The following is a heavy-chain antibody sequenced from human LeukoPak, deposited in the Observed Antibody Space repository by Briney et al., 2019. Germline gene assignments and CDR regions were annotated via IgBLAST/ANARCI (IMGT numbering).Heavy chain of an antibody. CDR3: TREGNYYFDY. CDR1: GFTFSGYE. J-gene: IGHJ4*02. Sequence: PGGSLRLSCAASGFTFSGYEMHRVRQAPGKGREWVAYISGSGSTIYYADSVKGRFTISRDNAQNSLYLQMNSLRAEDTAVYYCTREGNYYFDYWGQGTLVTVSS. D-gene: IGHD1-7*01. V-gene: IGHV3-48*03. CDR2: ISGSGSTI.